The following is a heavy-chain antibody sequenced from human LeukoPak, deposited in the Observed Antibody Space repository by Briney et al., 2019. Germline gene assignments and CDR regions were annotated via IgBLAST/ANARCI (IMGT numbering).Heavy chain of an antibody. J-gene: IGHJ5*02. D-gene: IGHD2-2*01. CDR3: ASEPRGYCSSTSCDGFRWFDP. V-gene: IGHV3-23*01. CDR2: ISGSGGST. Sequence: PGGSLRLSCAASGFTFSSYAMSWVRQAPGKGLEWVSAISGSGGSTYYADSVKGRFTISRDNSKNTLYLQMNSLRAEDTAVYYCASEPRGYCSSTSCDGFRWFDPWGQGTLVTVSS. CDR1: GFTFSSYA.